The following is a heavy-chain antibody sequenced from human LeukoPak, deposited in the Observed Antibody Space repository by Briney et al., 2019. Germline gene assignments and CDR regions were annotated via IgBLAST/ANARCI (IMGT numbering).Heavy chain of an antibody. Sequence: SETLSHTCAVYGGSFSGYYWSWIRQPPGKGLEWIGEINHSGSTNYNPYLKSRVTISVDTSKNQFSLKLSSVTAADTAVYYCARGAFSGSYVYWYFDLWGRGTLVTVSS. D-gene: IGHD1-26*01. J-gene: IGHJ2*01. V-gene: IGHV4-34*01. CDR3: ARGAFSGSYVYWYFDL. CDR1: GGSFSGYY. CDR2: INHSGST.